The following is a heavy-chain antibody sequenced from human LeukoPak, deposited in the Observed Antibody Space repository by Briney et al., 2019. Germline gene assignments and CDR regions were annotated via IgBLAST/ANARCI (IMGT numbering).Heavy chain of an antibody. J-gene: IGHJ3*02. V-gene: IGHV3-23*01. Sequence: GGSLRLSCAASGFTFSSYAMSWVRQAPGRGLEWVSAIRGSGGSTYYADSVKGRFTISRDNSKNTLYLQMNSLRAEDTAVYYCAKDRGSSVPKNAFDIWGQGTMVTVSS. CDR3: AKDRGSSVPKNAFDI. CDR1: GFTFSSYA. D-gene: IGHD6-6*01. CDR2: IRGSGGST.